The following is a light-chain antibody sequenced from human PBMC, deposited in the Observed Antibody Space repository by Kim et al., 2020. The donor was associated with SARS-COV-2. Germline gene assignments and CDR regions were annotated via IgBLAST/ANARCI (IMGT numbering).Light chain of an antibody. CDR3: KQYGRSLPWT. V-gene: IGKV3-20*01. J-gene: IGKJ1*01. CDR1: QSVSSSY. Sequence: DIVLTHSPGTLSFSPGERATLSCRASQSVSSSYLAWYQQKPGQAPRLLIYGASSRATGIPDRFSGSGSGTDFTLTISRLEPEDFAVYYCKQYGRSLPWTLGDGTKVDIK. CDR2: GAS.